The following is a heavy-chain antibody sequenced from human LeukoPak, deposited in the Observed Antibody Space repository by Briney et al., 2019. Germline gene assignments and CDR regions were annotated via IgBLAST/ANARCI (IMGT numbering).Heavy chain of an antibody. CDR2: IWYDGSNK. D-gene: IGHD6-6*01. CDR3: ARVGRDSLGYSSSPGVFDI. Sequence: GGSLRLSCAASGFTFSSYGMHWVRQAPGKGPEWVAVIWYDGSNKYYADSVKGRFTISRDNSKNTLYLQMNSLRAEDTAVYYCARVGRDSLGYSSSPGVFDIWGQGTMVTVSS. V-gene: IGHV3-33*01. J-gene: IGHJ3*02. CDR1: GFTFSSYG.